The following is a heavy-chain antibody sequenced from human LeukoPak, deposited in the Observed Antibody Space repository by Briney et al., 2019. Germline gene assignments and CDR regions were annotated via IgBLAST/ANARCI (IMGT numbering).Heavy chain of an antibody. CDR1: GYTFTSYA. D-gene: IGHD3-22*01. CDR2: INAGNGNT. J-gene: IGHJ4*02. CDR3: ARGGDYYYDSSGYYAY. V-gene: IGHV1-3*01. Sequence: ASVKVSCKASGYTFTSYAMHWVRQAPGQRLEWMGWINAGNGNTKYSQKFQGRVTMTRDTSTSTVYMELSSLRSEDTAVYYCARGGDYYYDSSGYYAYWGQGTLVTVSS.